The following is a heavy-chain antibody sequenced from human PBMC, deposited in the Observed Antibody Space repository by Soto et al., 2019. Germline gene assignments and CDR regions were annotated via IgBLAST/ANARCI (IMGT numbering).Heavy chain of an antibody. Sequence: ASVKVSCKASGYTFTGYYMHWVRQAPGQGLEWMGWINPNSGGTNYAQKFQSWVTMTRDTSISTAYMELSRLRSDDTAVYYCASRIRYGSGSHLYSYYYMDVRGKGTRVT. V-gene: IGHV1-2*04. CDR2: INPNSGGT. J-gene: IGHJ6*03. D-gene: IGHD3-10*01. CDR1: GYTFTGYY. CDR3: ASRIRYGSGSHLYSYYYMDV.